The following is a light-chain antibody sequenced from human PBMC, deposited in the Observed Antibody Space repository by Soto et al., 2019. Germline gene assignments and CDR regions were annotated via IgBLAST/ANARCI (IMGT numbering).Light chain of an antibody. V-gene: IGKV1-5*03. J-gene: IGKJ4*01. CDR1: ESISSW. CDR2: KAS. Sequence: DIQMTQSPSTLSASVGDRVTMTCRASESISSWLAWYQQKPGRAPKLLIQKASSLEGGAPPRFSGSGSGTEFTLTISSLQADDVAAYYCQQYNSYISFGGGTKVEIK. CDR3: QQYNSYIS.